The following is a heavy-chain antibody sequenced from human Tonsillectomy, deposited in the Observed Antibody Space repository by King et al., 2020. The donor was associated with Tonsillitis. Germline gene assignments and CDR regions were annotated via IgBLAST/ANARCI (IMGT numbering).Heavy chain of an antibody. CDR3: ARCRPYGDYCDY. Sequence: VQLQESGPGLVKPSQTLSLTCTVSGGSISSGEYYWISIRQPAGRGLEWMGRINPTGATSYNPSIKSRVTMSLDTSKNQFSLKMTSVTATDTAVYYCARCRPYGDYCDYWGQGTLVTVSA. D-gene: IGHD4-17*01. V-gene: IGHV4-61*02. CDR2: INPTGAT. J-gene: IGHJ4*02. CDR1: GGSISSGEYY.